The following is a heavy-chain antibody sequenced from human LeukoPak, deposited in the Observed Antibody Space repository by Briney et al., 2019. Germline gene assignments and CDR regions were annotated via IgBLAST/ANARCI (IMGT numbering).Heavy chain of an antibody. J-gene: IGHJ5*02. CDR1: GFTFSSYS. CDR3: ARLLTPAAHEGGFDP. D-gene: IGHD2-2*01. CDR2: ISSSSSYI. V-gene: IGHV3-21*01. Sequence: GGSLRLSCAASGFTFSSYSMNWVRQAPGKGLEWVSSISSSSSYIYYADSVQGRFTISRDNAKNSLYLQMNSLRAEDTAVYYCARLLTPAAHEGGFDPWGQGTLVTVSS.